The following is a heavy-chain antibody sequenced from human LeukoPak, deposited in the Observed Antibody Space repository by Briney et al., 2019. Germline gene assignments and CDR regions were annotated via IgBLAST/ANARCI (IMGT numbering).Heavy chain of an antibody. CDR2: INGDGSWT. V-gene: IGHV3-74*01. CDR1: GDYW. J-gene: IGHJ4*02. D-gene: IGHD2-2*01. CDR3: VSFYETY. Sequence: GGSLRLSCAASGDYWMHWVRQAPGKGLVWVSHINGDGSWTTYADSVKGRFTISKDNAKNTVYLQMNNLRAEDTAVYYCVSFYETYWGRGTLVTVSS.